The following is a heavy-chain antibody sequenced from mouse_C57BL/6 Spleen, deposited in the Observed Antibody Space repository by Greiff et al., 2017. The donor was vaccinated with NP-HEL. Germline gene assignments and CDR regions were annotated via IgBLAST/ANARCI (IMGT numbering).Heavy chain of an antibody. Sequence: EVKLVESGGGLVQPGGSMKLSCVASGFTFSNYWMNWVRQSPEKGLEWVAQIRLKSDNYATHYAESVKGRFTISRDDSKSSVYLQMNNLSAEDTGIYYCTEWSYAMDYWGQGTSVTVSS. CDR2: IRLKSDNYAT. D-gene: IGHD1-3*01. J-gene: IGHJ4*01. CDR1: GFTFSNYW. V-gene: IGHV6-3*01. CDR3: TEWSYAMDY.